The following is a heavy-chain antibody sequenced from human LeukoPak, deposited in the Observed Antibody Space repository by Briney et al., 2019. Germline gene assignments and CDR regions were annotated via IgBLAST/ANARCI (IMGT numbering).Heavy chain of an antibody. D-gene: IGHD3-22*01. CDR3: ARDSSGYSEFDY. V-gene: IGHV3-48*03. CDR2: ISSSGDSI. Sequence: GGSLRLSCAASGFTFSSYEMNWVRQAPGKGLEWVSYISSSGDSIHYADSVKGRFTISRDNAKNSLYLQMNSLRAEDTAVYYCARDSSGYSEFDYWGQGTLVTVSS. J-gene: IGHJ4*02. CDR1: GFTFSSYE.